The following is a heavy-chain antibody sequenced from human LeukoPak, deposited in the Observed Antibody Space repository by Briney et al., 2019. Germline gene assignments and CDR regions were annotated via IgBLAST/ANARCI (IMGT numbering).Heavy chain of an antibody. CDR2: IRYDGSSK. V-gene: IGHV3-30*02. CDR3: AKESHNYYYYHMDA. Sequence: GGSLRLSCAASGFTFSSYWMHWVRRTPGRGLEWVAFIRYDGSSKYNTDSVKGRFTVSRDNPKNTLYLQMNSLRAEDTALYYCAKESHNYYYYHMDAWGKGTTVTVSS. CDR1: GFTFSSYW. J-gene: IGHJ6*03.